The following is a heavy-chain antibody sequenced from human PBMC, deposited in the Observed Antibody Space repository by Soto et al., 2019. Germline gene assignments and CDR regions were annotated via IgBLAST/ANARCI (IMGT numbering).Heavy chain of an antibody. CDR3: AKVFPHVDTAMVYNY. CDR2: ISGSGGST. V-gene: IGHV3-23*01. Sequence: PGGSLRLSYAASGFTFSSYAMSWVRQAPGKGLEWVSAISGSGGSTYYADSVKGRFTISRDNSKNTLYLQMNSLRAEDTAVYYCAKVFPHVDTAMVYNYWGQGTLVTVSS. J-gene: IGHJ4*02. D-gene: IGHD5-18*01. CDR1: GFTFSSYA.